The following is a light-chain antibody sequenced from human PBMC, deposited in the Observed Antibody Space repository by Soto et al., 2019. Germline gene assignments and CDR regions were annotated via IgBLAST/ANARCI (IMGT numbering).Light chain of an antibody. CDR1: SSDIGGYNY. Sequence: QSALTQPASVSGSPGQSITISCTGTSSDIGGYNYVSWYQQHPGKAPKLMIYGVSNRPSGVSGRFFGSKSGNTASLTISGLQAEDEADYYCSSYTSSSTLVVFGGGTKLTVL. J-gene: IGLJ2*01. CDR2: GVS. CDR3: SSYTSSSTLVV. V-gene: IGLV2-14*01.